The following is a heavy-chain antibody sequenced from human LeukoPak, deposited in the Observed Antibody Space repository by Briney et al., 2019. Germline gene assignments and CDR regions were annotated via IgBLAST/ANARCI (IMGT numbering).Heavy chain of an antibody. CDR3: ARYCSSTSCYTGPLD. CDR1: GFTFSSYW. D-gene: IGHD2-2*02. CDR2: INTDGSSA. Sequence: GGSLRLSCAASGFTFSSYWMHWVRQAPGKGLVWVSRINTDGSSASYADSVKGRFTISRDNAKNTLYLQMNSLRAEDTAVYYCARYCSSTSCYTGPLDWGQGTLVTVSS. V-gene: IGHV3-74*01. J-gene: IGHJ4*02.